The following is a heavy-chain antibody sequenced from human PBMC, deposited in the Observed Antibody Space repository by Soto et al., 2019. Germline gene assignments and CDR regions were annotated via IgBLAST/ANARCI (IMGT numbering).Heavy chain of an antibody. CDR1: GGSISSYY. J-gene: IGHJ5*02. D-gene: IGHD4-17*01. CDR3: AGRITVTTWSFWFDP. V-gene: IGHV4-59*01. CDR2: IYYSGST. Sequence: QVQLQESGPGLVKPSETLSLTCTVSGGSISSYYWSWIRQPPGKGLEWIGYIYYSGSTNYNPSLKSRVTISVDTSKSHFYLELSSVTTADTAVYYCAGRITVTTWSFWFDPWGQGTLVTVSS.